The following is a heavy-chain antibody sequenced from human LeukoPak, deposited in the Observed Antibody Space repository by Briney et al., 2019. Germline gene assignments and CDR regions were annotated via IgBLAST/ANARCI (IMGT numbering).Heavy chain of an antibody. J-gene: IGHJ4*02. CDR1: GGSFSGYY. CDR2: INHSGST. Sequence: QPSETLSLTCAVYGGSFSGYYWSWIRQPPGKGLEWIGEINHSGSTNYNPSLKSRVTISVDTSKNQFSLKLSSVTAADTAVYHCARAPAYDTAMGRYYFDYWGQGTLVTVSS. CDR3: ARAPAYDTAMGRYYFDY. D-gene: IGHD5-18*01. V-gene: IGHV4-34*01.